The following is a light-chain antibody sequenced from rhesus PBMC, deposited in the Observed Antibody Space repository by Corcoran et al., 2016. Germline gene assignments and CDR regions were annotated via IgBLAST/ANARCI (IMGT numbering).Light chain of an antibody. CDR2: KAS. Sequence: DIQMTQSPSSLSASVGDRVTITCRTSENVNNYLNWYQQKPGKAPKLLIYKASTLQSGVPSRFSGSGSGTAYTFTISSLPSEDVATYYCQHNYGTPFTFGPGTKLDIK. J-gene: IGKJ3*01. CDR3: QHNYGTPFT. V-gene: IGKV1-74*01. CDR1: ENVNNY.